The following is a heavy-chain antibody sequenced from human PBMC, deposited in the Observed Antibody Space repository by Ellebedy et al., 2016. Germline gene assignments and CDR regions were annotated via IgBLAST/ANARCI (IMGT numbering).Heavy chain of an antibody. J-gene: IGHJ4*02. Sequence: GESLKISCAASGFTFSDYYMSWIRQAPGKGLEWVSYISSSGSNIYYADSVKGRFTISRDNAKNSLYLQMNSLRAEDTAVYYCARDGDPRIPPVLDYWGQGTLVTVSS. CDR1: GFTFSDYY. CDR3: ARDGDPRIPPVLDY. CDR2: ISSSGSNI. V-gene: IGHV3-11*01. D-gene: IGHD3-10*01.